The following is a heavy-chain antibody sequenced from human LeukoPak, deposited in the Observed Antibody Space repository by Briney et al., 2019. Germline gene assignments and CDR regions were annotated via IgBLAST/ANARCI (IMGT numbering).Heavy chain of an antibody. D-gene: IGHD2-15*01. V-gene: IGHV3-66*01. CDR2: IYSGGTT. J-gene: IGHJ4*02. CDR3: ASTQRGDDFDY. CDR1: GFIVSSNY. Sequence: GGSLRLSCAASGFIVSSNYMSWVRQAPGKGLEWVSIIYSGGTTYYADSVKGRFTISRDNSKNTLYLQMNSLRAEDTGVYYCASTQRGDDFDYWGQGTMVTVSS.